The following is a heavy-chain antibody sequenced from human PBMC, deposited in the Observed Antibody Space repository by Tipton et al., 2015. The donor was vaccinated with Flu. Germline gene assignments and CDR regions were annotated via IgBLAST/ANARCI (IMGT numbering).Heavy chain of an antibody. D-gene: IGHD2-2*01. Sequence: SLRLSCAASGFTFDDYTMHWVRQAPGKGLEWVSLISWDGGSTYYADSVKGRFTISRDNSKNSLYLQMNSLRTEDTALYYCAIIVVPAAPHAFDIWGQGTMVTVSS. J-gene: IGHJ3*02. CDR2: ISWDGGST. V-gene: IGHV3-43*01. CDR3: AIIVVPAAPHAFDI. CDR1: GFTFDDYT.